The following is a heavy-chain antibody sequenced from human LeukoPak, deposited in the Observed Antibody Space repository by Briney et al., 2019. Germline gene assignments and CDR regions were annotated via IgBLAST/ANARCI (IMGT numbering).Heavy chain of an antibody. CDR2: IRYDGSNK. D-gene: IGHD3-22*01. V-gene: IGHV3-30*02. CDR1: GFTFSSYG. Sequence: GGSLRLSCAASGFTFSSYGMHWVRQAPGKGLEWVAFIRYDGSNKYYADSVKGRFTISKDNSKNTLYLQMNSLRAEDTAVYYCAKDRPYYDSSGYTDPALDYWGQGTLVTVSS. CDR3: AKDRPYYDSSGYTDPALDY. J-gene: IGHJ4*02.